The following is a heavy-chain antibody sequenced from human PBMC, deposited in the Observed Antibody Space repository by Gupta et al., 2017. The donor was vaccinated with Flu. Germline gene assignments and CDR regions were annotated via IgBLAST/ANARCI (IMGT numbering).Heavy chain of an antibody. V-gene: IGHV4-39*01. D-gene: IGHD2-2*01. CDR1: GGSISSSSYY. CDR3: ARHFLPDIVGKRYDVVVPAAMGLHIPENNWFDP. CDR2: IYYSGST. J-gene: IGHJ5*02. Sequence: QLQLQESGPGLVKPSETLSLTCTVSGGSISSSSYYWGWIRQPPGKGLEWLGSIYYSGSTYYNPSLKSRVTISVDTSKNQFSLKLSSVTAADTAVYYCARHFLPDIVGKRYDVVVPAAMGLHIPENNWFDPWGQGTLVTVSS.